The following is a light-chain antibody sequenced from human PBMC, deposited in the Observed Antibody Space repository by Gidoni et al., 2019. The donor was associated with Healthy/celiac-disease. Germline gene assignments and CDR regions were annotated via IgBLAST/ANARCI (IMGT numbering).Light chain of an antibody. CDR1: ALPKQY. CDR2: TDS. CDR3: QSADSSGTYVV. V-gene: IGLV3-25*03. Sequence: SSELTQPPSVSVSPGQTARITCPGDALPKQYAYWYQQKPGQAPVLVIYTDSERPSGIPERFSGSSSGTTVTLTISGVQAEDEADYYCQSADSSGTYVVFGGGTKLTVL. J-gene: IGLJ2*01.